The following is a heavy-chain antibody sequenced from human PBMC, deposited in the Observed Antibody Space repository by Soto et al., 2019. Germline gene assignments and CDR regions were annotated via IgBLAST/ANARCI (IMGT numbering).Heavy chain of an antibody. CDR2: ISGSGGST. D-gene: IGHD3-22*01. V-gene: IGHV3-23*01. J-gene: IGHJ4*02. CDR3: ATRPGYYDSSGYWPHFDY. CDR1: GFTFSSYA. Sequence: GRSLRLSCAASGFTFSSYAMSWVRQAPGKGLEWVSAISGSGGSTYYADSVKGRFTISRDNSKNTLYLQMNSLRAEDTAVYYCATRPGYYDSSGYWPHFDYWGQGTLVTVSS.